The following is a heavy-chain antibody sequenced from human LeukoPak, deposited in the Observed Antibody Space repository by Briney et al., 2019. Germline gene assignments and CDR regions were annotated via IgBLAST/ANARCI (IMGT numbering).Heavy chain of an antibody. CDR1: GESISSFY. V-gene: IGHV4-59*01. Sequence: PSETLSLTCTVSGESISSFYWIWIRQPPGKGLEWIGNVFYSGTTNSNPSVKSRLTISVDTSKNQFSLNLNSVTAADTSVYFCARVVGGVGDAFDIWGQGTMVTVSS. CDR3: ARVVGGVGDAFDI. CDR2: VFYSGTT. J-gene: IGHJ3*02. D-gene: IGHD1-26*01.